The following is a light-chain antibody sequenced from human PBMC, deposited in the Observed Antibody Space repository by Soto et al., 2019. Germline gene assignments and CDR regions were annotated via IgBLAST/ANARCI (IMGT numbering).Light chain of an antibody. CDR2: AAS. Sequence: DIQMTQSPSSLSASGVDRVTIPCRASQGISNYLAWYQQKPGKVPKLLIYAASTLQSGVTSRISGRVSVTQFTLTIRRLQPEYVATHYCQKYNRAPRKFRQSTKVEIK. CDR1: QGISNY. J-gene: IGKJ1*01. V-gene: IGKV1-27*01. CDR3: QKYNRAPRK.